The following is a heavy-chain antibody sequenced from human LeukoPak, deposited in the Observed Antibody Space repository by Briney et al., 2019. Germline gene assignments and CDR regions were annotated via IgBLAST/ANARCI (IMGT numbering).Heavy chain of an antibody. CDR3: ARILNWNFLFWFDP. Sequence: SETLSLTCTISGGSISSYYWSWIRQTPRKGLEWIRYIHSPGSTNYHPSLSSRVTISLDKSKTQFFLKLSSVTAADTAVYHCARILNWNFLFWFDPWGQGTLVTVSS. V-gene: IGHV4-59*01. J-gene: IGHJ5*02. CDR2: IHSPGST. D-gene: IGHD1-7*01. CDR1: GGSISSYY.